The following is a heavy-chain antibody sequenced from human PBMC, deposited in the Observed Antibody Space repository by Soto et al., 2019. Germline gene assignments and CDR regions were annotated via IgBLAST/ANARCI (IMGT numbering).Heavy chain of an antibody. CDR1: GYTFTSYA. Sequence: ASVKVSCKASGYTFTSYAMHWVRQAPGQRLEWMGWISAYNGNANYAQKLQGRVTMTTDTSTSTAYMELRSLRSDDTAVYHCARDQKKGSPFDYWGQGTLVTVSS. V-gene: IGHV1-18*01. CDR2: ISAYNGNA. J-gene: IGHJ4*02. CDR3: ARDQKKGSPFDY.